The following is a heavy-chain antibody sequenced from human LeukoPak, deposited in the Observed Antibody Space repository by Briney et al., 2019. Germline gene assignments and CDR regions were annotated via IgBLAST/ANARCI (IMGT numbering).Heavy chain of an antibody. CDR1: GYTFSGYY. J-gene: IGHJ5*02. V-gene: IGHV1-2*02. Sequence: ASVKVSCKASGYTFSGYYIHWVRQAPGQGLEWMGLIKPDSGDTKYPQKFQGRVTMTRDTAITTAYMELNRLTSDDTAVYYCVRDRPHNWFDPWGQGTLVTVSS. CDR3: VRDRPHNWFDP. CDR2: IKPDSGDT.